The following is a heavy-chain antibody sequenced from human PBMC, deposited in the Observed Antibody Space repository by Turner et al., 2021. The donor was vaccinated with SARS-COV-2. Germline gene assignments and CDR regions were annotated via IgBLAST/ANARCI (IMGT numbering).Heavy chain of an antibody. V-gene: IGHV3-53*04. CDR1: GLTVSSNY. J-gene: IGHJ6*02. CDR2: IYSGGST. Sequence: EVQLVESGGGLVQRGGSLRLSCAASGLTVSSNYMSRVRQAPGKGLEWVSVIYSGGSTFYADSVKGRFTISRHKSKNTLYLQMNSLRAEDTAVYYCARDLGPYGMDVWGQGTTVTVSS. CDR3: ARDLGPYGMDV.